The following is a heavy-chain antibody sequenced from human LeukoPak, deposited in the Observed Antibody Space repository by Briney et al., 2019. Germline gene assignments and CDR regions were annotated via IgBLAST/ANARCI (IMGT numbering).Heavy chain of an antibody. CDR3: AKEGDGAAAGTSYFDY. Sequence: PGGSLRLSCAASGFTFSSYSMNWVRQAPGKGLEWVSYISSSSSTIYYADSVKGRFTISRDNSKNSLYLQMNSLRAEDTALYYCAKEGDGAAAGTSYFDYWGQGTLVTVSS. V-gene: IGHV3-48*04. D-gene: IGHD6-13*01. CDR2: ISSSSSTI. CDR1: GFTFSSYS. J-gene: IGHJ4*02.